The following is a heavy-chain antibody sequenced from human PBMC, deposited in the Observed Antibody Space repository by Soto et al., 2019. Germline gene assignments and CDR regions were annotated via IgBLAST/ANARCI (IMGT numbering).Heavy chain of an antibody. V-gene: IGHV3-7*05. CDR3: ARDDSGSYSPH. CDR1: GFSFSNHW. CDR2: IKYDGSER. D-gene: IGHD1-26*01. Sequence: PGVSLRLSCVTSGFSFSNHWMSWVRQAPGKGLEWVANIKYDGSERYYMDFVEGRFTISRDNAKKSLYLQMNSLRAEDTAVYFCARDDSGSYSPHWGQGTLVTVSS. J-gene: IGHJ4*02.